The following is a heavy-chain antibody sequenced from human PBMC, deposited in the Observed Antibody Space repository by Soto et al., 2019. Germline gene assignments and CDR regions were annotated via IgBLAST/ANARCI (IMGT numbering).Heavy chain of an antibody. CDR1: GFTFGNYW. Sequence: PGGALRLSCSASGFTFGNYWMPWVRQAPGKGLVWVSRVNTDGSRTNYGDSVKGRFTISRDNAKNTLYLQMDSLRVEDTAVYYCARQSVAPGTHWFDPWGQGMLVTVSS. V-gene: IGHV3-74*01. J-gene: IGHJ5*02. CDR3: ARQSVAPGTHWFDP. CDR2: VNTDGSRT. D-gene: IGHD6-13*01.